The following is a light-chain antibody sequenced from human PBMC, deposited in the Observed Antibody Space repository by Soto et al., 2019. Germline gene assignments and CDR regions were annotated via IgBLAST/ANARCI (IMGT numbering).Light chain of an antibody. CDR3: CSYAGSSTLNVV. V-gene: IGLV2-23*01. CDR1: SSDVGSYNL. J-gene: IGLJ2*01. CDR2: EGS. Sequence: QSLLTQPASVSGSPGHSSTLSCTGTSSDVGSYNLVSWYQQHPGKAPKLMIYEGSKRPSGVSNRFSGSKSGNTASLTISGLQAEDEADHYCCSYAGSSTLNVVFGGGTKVTVL.